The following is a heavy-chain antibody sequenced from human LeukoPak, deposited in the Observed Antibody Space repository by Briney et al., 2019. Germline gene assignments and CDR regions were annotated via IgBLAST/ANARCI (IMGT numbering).Heavy chain of an antibody. CDR3: ARDVTAAFDY. D-gene: IGHD6-13*01. V-gene: IGHV4-59*12. CDR1: GGSISSYY. J-gene: IGHJ4*02. CDR2: IYYSGST. Sequence: SEPLSLTCTVSGGSISSYYWSWIRQPPGKGLEWIGYIYYSGSTNYNPSLKSRVTISVDTSKNQFSLKLSSVTAADTAVYYCARDVTAAFDYWGQGTLVTVSS.